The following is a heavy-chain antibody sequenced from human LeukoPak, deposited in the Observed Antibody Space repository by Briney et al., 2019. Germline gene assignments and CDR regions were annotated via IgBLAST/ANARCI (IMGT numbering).Heavy chain of an antibody. Sequence: GGSLRLSCAASGFTFSSYEMNWVRQAPGKGLEWVSYISSSGSTIYYADSVKGRFTISRDNSKNTLYLQMNSLRAEDTAVYYCAKGGLPAHDYWGQGTLVTVSP. CDR2: ISSSGSTI. CDR1: GFTFSSYE. J-gene: IGHJ4*02. D-gene: IGHD1-26*01. V-gene: IGHV3-48*03. CDR3: AKGGLPAHDY.